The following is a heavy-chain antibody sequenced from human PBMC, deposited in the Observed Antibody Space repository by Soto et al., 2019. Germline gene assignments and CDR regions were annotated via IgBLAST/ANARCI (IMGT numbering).Heavy chain of an antibody. CDR2: IYYSGST. D-gene: IGHD3-22*01. CDR1: GGSISSGGYY. V-gene: IGHV4-31*03. CDR3: AKGSDSSGYLWPPGFDY. J-gene: IGHJ4*02. Sequence: PSETLSLTCTVSGGSISSGGYYWSWIRQHPGKGLEWIGYIYYSGSTYYNPSLKSRVTISVDTSKNQFSLKLSSVTAADTAVYYCAKGSDSSGYLWPPGFDYWGQGTLATVSS.